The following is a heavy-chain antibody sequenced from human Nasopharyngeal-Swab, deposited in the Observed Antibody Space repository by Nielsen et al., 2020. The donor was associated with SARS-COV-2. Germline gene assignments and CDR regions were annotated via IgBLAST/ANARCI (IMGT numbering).Heavy chain of an antibody. D-gene: IGHD3-3*01. CDR2: ISYDGSNK. Sequence: LSLTCAASGFTFSSYAMHWVRQAPGKGLEWVAVISYDGSNKYYADSVKGRFTISRDNSKNTLYLQMNSLRAEDTAVYYCARLYDFWSGYQGYYYGMGVWGQGTTVTVSS. V-gene: IGHV3-30-3*01. J-gene: IGHJ6*02. CDR3: ARLYDFWSGYQGYYYGMGV. CDR1: GFTFSSYA.